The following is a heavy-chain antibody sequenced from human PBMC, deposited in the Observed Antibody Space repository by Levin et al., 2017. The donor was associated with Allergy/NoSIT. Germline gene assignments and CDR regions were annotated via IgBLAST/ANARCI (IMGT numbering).Heavy chain of an antibody. V-gene: IGHV3-9*01. D-gene: IGHD2-15*01. CDR3: AKEAVPPLTYGMDV. CDR1: GFTFDDYA. J-gene: IGHJ6*02. CDR2: ISWNSGSI. Sequence: GGSLRLSCAASGFTFDDYAMHWVRQAPGKGLEWVSGISWNSGSIGYADSVKGRFTISRDNAKNSLYLQMNSLRAEDTALYYCAKEAVPPLTYGMDVWGQGTTVTVSS.